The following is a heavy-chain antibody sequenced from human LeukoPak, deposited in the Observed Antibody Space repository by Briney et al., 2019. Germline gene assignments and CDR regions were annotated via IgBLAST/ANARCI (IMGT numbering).Heavy chain of an antibody. V-gene: IGHV3-23*01. CDR3: AHLVWEYVGGLDV. CDR1: GFTFSSYA. D-gene: IGHD3/OR15-3a*01. Sequence: GGSLRLSCAASGFTFSSYAMSWVRQAPGKGLEWVSAISGSGGSTYYADFVKGRFTISRDNSKNTLYLQMNSLRVEDTAVYYCAHLVWEYVGGLDVWGQGTTVTVSS. J-gene: IGHJ6*02. CDR2: ISGSGGST.